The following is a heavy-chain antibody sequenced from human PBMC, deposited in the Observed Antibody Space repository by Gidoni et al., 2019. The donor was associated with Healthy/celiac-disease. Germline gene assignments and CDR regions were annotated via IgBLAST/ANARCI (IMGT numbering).Heavy chain of an antibody. J-gene: IGHJ4*02. D-gene: IGHD3-16*02. CDR2: ISSSSSYI. CDR3: ARDLDYIWGSYRYPVDY. V-gene: IGHV3-21*01. CDR1: GFTFSSYS. Sequence: EVQLVESGGGLVKLGGSLRLPCAASGFTFSSYSMNWVRQAPGKGLEWVSSISSSSSYIYYADSVKGRFTISRDNAKNSLYLQMNSLRAEDTAVYYCARDLDYIWGSYRYPVDYWGQGTLVTVSS.